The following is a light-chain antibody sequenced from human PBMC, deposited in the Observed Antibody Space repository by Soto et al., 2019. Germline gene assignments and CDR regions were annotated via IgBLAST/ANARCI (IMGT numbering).Light chain of an antibody. V-gene: IGKV3-20*01. CDR1: QSVSSSY. J-gene: IGKJ1*01. CDR3: QQYHNWPSWT. Sequence: EIVLTPSPGTLSLSPGERATLSCRASQSVSSSYLAWYQQKPGQAPRLLIYGASNRATGIPDRFSGSGSGTEFTLTISSLQSEDFAVYHCQQYHNWPSWTFGQGTKVDIK. CDR2: GAS.